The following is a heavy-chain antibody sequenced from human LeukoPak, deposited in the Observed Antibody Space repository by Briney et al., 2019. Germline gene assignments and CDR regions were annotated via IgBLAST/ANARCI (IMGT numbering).Heavy chain of an antibody. J-gene: IGHJ4*02. D-gene: IGHD1-26*01. Sequence: GGSLRLSCAASGFSFSAYPMGWVRQAPGKGLQWLSGISASGDVTFHADRVKGRFTISRDNSKNTLYLQMNSLRAEDTAVYYCAKEYSDRPDYFDYWGQGTLVTVSS. CDR3: AKEYSDRPDYFDY. CDR1: GFSFSAYP. CDR2: ISASGDVT. V-gene: IGHV3-23*01.